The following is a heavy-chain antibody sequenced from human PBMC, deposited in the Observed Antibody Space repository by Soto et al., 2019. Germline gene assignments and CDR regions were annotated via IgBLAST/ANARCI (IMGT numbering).Heavy chain of an antibody. J-gene: IGHJ6*03. D-gene: IGHD6-13*01. Sequence: ASVKVSCKASGYTFTGYYMHWVRQAPGQGLEWMGWINPNSGGTNNAQKFQGWVTMTRETSISTAYMELRRLRSDDTAVYYCARDSVEYSSSLGYYYYYMDVWGKGTTVTVSS. CDR3: ARDSVEYSSSLGYYYYYMDV. CDR2: INPNSGGT. CDR1: GYTFTGYY. V-gene: IGHV1-2*04.